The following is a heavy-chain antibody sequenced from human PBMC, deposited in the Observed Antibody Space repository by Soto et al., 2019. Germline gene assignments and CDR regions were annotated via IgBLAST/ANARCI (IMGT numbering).Heavy chain of an antibody. CDR2: IIPIFGTA. CDR3: ARDQEWSSAEYFQH. Sequence: SVKVSFKASGGTFSSYAISWVRQAPGQGLEWMGGIIPIFGTANYAQKFQGRVTITADESTSTAYMELSSLRSEDTAVYYCARDQEWSSAEYFQHWGQGTLVTGSS. V-gene: IGHV1-69*13. CDR1: GGTFSSYA. J-gene: IGHJ1*01. D-gene: IGHD3-3*01.